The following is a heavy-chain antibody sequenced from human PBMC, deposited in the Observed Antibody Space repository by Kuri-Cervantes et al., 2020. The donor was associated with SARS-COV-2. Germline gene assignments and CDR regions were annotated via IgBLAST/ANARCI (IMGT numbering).Heavy chain of an antibody. J-gene: IGHJ6*02. CDR3: ARDNVGYYYYGMDV. V-gene: IGHV3-74*01. CDR2: INSDGSTT. Sequence: GESLKISCAASGFTFSSYSMHWVRQAPGKGLVRVSRINSDGSTTNYADSVKGRFTISRDNAKNMLYLQMNSLRAEDTAVYYCARDNVGYYYYGMDVWGQGTTVTVSS. CDR1: GFTFSSYS. D-gene: IGHD2-8*01.